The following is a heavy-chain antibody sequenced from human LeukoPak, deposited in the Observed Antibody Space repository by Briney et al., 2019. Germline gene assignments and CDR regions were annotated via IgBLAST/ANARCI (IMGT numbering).Heavy chain of an antibody. Sequence: SETLSLTCAVSGGSISSGGYSWSWIRQPPGKGLEWIGYIYHSGSTYYNPSLKSRVTISVDRSKNQFSLKLSSVTAADTAVYYCARGSPRYCSGGSCYLRLNWFDPWGQGTLVTVSS. V-gene: IGHV4-30-2*01. J-gene: IGHJ5*02. CDR3: ARGSPRYCSGGSCYLRLNWFDP. CDR1: GGSISSGGYS. CDR2: IYHSGST. D-gene: IGHD2-15*01.